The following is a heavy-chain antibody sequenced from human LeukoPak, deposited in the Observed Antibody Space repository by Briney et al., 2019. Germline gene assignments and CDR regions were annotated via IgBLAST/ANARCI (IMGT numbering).Heavy chain of an antibody. CDR2: IYHSGST. Sequence: SQTLSLTCAVSGGSISSGGYSWSWIRQPPGKGLEWIGYIYHSGSTYYNPSLKSRVTISVDRSKNQFSLKLSSVTAADTAVYYCAGHAEMATIGDYWGQGTLVTVSS. J-gene: IGHJ4*02. D-gene: IGHD5-24*01. CDR3: AGHAEMATIGDY. CDR1: GGSISSGGYS. V-gene: IGHV4-30-2*01.